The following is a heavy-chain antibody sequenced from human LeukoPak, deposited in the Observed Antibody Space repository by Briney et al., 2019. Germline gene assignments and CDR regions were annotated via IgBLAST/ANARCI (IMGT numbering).Heavy chain of an antibody. J-gene: IGHJ4*02. V-gene: IGHV3-11*04. CDR2: ISSSGTSI. D-gene: IGHD1-26*01. CDR3: ARRGSGRHFDF. Sequence: GGSLRLSCAASGFTFSDSYMTWIRQAPGKGLEWVSYISSSGTSINYADSVKGRFTISRDNAKNSLDLLMNSLRAEDTAVYYCARRGSGRHFDFWGQGTLVTVSS. CDR1: GFTFSDSY.